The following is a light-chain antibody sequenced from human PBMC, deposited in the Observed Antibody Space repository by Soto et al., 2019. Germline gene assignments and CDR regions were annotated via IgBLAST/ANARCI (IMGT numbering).Light chain of an antibody. Sequence: IVLTQSPDTLSLSPGERATLSCRASQSFSSTYLAWYQQRPGQAPRLLIYGASSRATGIPDRFSGSGSGTEFTLTISSLEPEDFAVYYCQHYGNSRTFGQGTKVEIK. J-gene: IGKJ1*01. V-gene: IGKV3-20*01. CDR2: GAS. CDR1: QSFSSTY. CDR3: QHYGNSRT.